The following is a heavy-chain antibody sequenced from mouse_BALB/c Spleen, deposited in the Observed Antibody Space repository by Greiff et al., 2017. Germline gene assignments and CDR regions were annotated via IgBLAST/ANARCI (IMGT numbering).Heavy chain of an antibody. D-gene: IGHD2-3*01. J-gene: IGHJ3*01. CDR2: ISYSGST. Sequence: ESGPGLVKPSQSLSLTCTVTGYSITSDYAWNWIRQFPGNKLEWMGYISYSGSTSYNPSLKSRISITRDTSKNQFFLQLNSVTTEDTATYYCASHDGYYVWFAYWGQGTLVTVSA. CDR3: ASHDGYYVWFAY. V-gene: IGHV3-2*02. CDR1: GYSITSDYA.